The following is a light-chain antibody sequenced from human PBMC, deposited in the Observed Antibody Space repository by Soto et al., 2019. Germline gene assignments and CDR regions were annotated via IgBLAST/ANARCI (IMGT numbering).Light chain of an antibody. Sequence: QSALTQPASVSGSPGQSITISCTGTSSDVGGYNYVSWYQQHPGKAPQLMIYDVSNRPSGVSNRFSGSKSGNTASLTISGLQAEDEGDYYCSSYTSSSTLYVFGTGTKVTVL. V-gene: IGLV2-14*01. J-gene: IGLJ1*01. CDR2: DVS. CDR1: SSDVGGYNY. CDR3: SSYTSSSTLYV.